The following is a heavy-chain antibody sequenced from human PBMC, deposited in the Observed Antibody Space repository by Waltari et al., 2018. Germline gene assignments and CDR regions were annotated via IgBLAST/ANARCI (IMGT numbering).Heavy chain of an antibody. CDR1: GFTFSSYA. D-gene: IGHD3-10*01. J-gene: IGHJ4*02. Sequence: EVQLLESGGGLVQPGGSLRLSCAASGFTFSSYAMSWVRQATGKGLEWVSAISGSGGSTYSADSVKGRFTISRDNSKNTLYLQMNSLRAEDTAVYYCAKDMVRGAYCDYWGQGTLVTVSS. V-gene: IGHV3-23*01. CDR2: ISGSGGST. CDR3: AKDMVRGAYCDY.